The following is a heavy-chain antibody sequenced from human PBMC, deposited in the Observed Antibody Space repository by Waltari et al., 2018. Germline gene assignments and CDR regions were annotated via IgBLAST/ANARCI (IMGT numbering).Heavy chain of an antibody. Sequence: WVSQAPGKELEWFSYISSSGSTIYYADFVKGRFTISRDNAKNSLYLQMNSLRAEDTAVYYCARGYSSSWYSPPIDYWGQGTLVTVSS. J-gene: IGHJ4*02. D-gene: IGHD6-13*01. V-gene: IGHV3-48*03. CDR3: ARGYSSSWYSPPIDY. CDR2: ISSSGSTI.